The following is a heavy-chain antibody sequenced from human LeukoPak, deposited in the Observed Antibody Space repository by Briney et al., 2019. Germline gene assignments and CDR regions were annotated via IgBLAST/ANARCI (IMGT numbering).Heavy chain of an antibody. CDR2: IYYSGST. V-gene: IGHV4-38-2*02. Sequence: PSETLSLTCTVSGYSISSGYYWGWIRQPPGKGLEWIGSIYYSGSTYYNPSLKSRVTISVDTSKNQFSLKLSSVTAADTAVYYCARVIDDILTGYYPDYWGQGTLVTVSS. CDR3: ARVIDDILTGYYPDY. CDR1: GYSISSGYY. D-gene: IGHD3-9*01. J-gene: IGHJ4*02.